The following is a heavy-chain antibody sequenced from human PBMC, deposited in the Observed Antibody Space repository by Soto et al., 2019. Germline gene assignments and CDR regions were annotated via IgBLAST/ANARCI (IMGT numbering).Heavy chain of an antibody. Sequence: QLQLQESGSGLVKPSQTLSLTCAVSSGSISSGGYSWSWIRPPPGKGLERIEHIYHSGSTYYNPSLKSRVTISLGRSKNQFSLKLSSVTAADTGVYYCARGSDCGGDCYSYYVHSWGLGTLVTVSS. J-gene: IGHJ4*02. V-gene: IGHV4-30-2*01. CDR1: SGSISSGGYS. CDR2: IYHSGST. D-gene: IGHD2-21*02. CDR3: ARGSDCGGDCYSYYVHS.